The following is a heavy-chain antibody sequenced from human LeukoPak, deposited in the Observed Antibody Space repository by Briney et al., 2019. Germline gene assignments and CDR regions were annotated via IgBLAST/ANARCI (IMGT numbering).Heavy chain of an antibody. CDR2: IKQDGSEK. V-gene: IGHV3-7*01. D-gene: IGHD5-18*01. Sequence: GGSLRLSCAAAGFIFSDHYIDWVRQAPGKGLEWVANIKQDGSEKNYVDSVKGRFTISRDNAKTSLYLQMNSLRAEDTAVYYCARSLWPEDYWGQGTLVTVSS. CDR3: ARSLWPEDY. J-gene: IGHJ4*02. CDR1: GFIFSDHY.